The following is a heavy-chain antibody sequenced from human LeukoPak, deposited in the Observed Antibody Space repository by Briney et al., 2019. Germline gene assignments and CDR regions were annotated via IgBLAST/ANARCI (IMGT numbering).Heavy chain of an antibody. J-gene: IGHJ4*02. D-gene: IGHD6-19*01. V-gene: IGHV1-18*01. CDR1: GYTFTNYA. CDR2: ISAYNGNT. Sequence: ASVKVSCKASGYTFTNYAISWVRQAPGQGLEWMGWISAYNGNTNYAQKLQGRVTMTTDTSTSTAYMELRSLRFDDTAVYYCARTESGWHDLDHWGQGTLVTVSS. CDR3: ARTESGWHDLDH.